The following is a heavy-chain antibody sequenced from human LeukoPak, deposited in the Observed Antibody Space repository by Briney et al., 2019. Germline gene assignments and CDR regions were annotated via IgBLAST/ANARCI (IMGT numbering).Heavy chain of an antibody. CDR1: GGSFSSYY. Sequence: PSETLSLTCTVSGGSFSSYYWTWIRQPPGKGLDWIGYISYSGSTKYNPSLQSRVTISVDTSKNQFSLNLSSVTAADTAVYYCARDRSRGLGHYYHGMDVWGKGTTVTVSS. D-gene: IGHD4-17*01. J-gene: IGHJ6*04. CDR2: ISYSGST. CDR3: ARDRSRGLGHYYHGMDV. V-gene: IGHV4-59*01.